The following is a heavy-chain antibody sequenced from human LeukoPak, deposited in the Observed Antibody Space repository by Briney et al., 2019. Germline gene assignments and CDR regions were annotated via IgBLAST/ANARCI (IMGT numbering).Heavy chain of an antibody. Sequence: ASVKVSCKASGYTFTSYDINWVRQATGQGLEWMGWMNPNSGNTAYAQKFQGRVTISADESTSTAYMELSSLTSEDTAVYYCARDLAMVRGARYRPYNWFDPWGQGTLVTVSS. V-gene: IGHV1-8*03. J-gene: IGHJ5*02. D-gene: IGHD3-10*01. CDR3: ARDLAMVRGARYRPYNWFDP. CDR2: MNPNSGNT. CDR1: GYTFTSYD.